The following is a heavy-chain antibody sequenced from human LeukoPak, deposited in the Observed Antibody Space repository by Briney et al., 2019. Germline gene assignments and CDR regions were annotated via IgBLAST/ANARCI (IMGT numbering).Heavy chain of an antibody. V-gene: IGHV3-30*18. CDR2: ISYDGSNK. D-gene: IGHD6-19*01. Sequence: PGGSLRLSCVASGFIFDNYKIYWVRQVPGKGLEWVAVISYDGSNKYYADSVKGRFTISRDNSKNTLYLQMNSLRAEDTAVYYCAKDQRIAVAGTVGYWGQGTLVTVSS. CDR3: AKDQRIAVAGTVGY. J-gene: IGHJ4*02. CDR1: GFIFDNYK.